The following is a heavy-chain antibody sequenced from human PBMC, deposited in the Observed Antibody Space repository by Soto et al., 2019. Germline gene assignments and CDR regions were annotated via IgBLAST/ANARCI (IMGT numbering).Heavy chain of an antibody. CDR2: TYYRSKWYN. V-gene: IGHV6-1*01. J-gene: IGHJ6*02. CDR1: GDSVSSNSAA. D-gene: IGHD5-12*01. Sequence: SQTLSLTCAISGDSVSSNSAALNWIRQSPSRGLEWLGRTYYRSKWYNDYAVSVKSRITINPDTSKNQFSLQLNSVTPEDTAVYYCARDRSGYGYYYYYYGMDVWGQGTTVTVSS. CDR3: ARDRSGYGYYYYYYGMDV.